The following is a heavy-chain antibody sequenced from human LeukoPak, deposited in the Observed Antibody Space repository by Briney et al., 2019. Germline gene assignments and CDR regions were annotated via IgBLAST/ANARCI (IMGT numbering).Heavy chain of an antibody. CDR2: ITWNSDNI. CDR1: GFTFDDYA. J-gene: IGHJ6*03. Sequence: QPGRSLRLSCAASGFTFDDYAMHWVRQAPGKGLEWVSGITWNSDNIEYADSVKGRFTISRDNAKNSLYLQMNSLRAEDMALYYCAKGGGGRLIYYYYMDVWGKGTTVTVSS. V-gene: IGHV3-9*03. D-gene: IGHD3-16*01. CDR3: AKGGGGRLIYYYYMDV.